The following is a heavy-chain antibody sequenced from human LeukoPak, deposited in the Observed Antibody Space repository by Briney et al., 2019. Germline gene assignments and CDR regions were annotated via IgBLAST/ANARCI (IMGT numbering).Heavy chain of an antibody. CDR3: AREGGVIARIFDY. D-gene: IGHD3-16*02. Sequence: GGSLRLSCAASGFTFSSYSMNWVRQAPGKGLEWVSFISSSSSYIYYADSVKGRFTISRDNAKNSLYLQMNSLRAEDTAVYYCAREGGVIARIFDYWGQGTLVTVSS. V-gene: IGHV3-21*01. CDR1: GFTFSSYS. J-gene: IGHJ4*02. CDR2: ISSSSSYI.